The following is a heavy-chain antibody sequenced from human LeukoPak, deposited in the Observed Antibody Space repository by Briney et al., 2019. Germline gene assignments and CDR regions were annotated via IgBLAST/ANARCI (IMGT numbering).Heavy chain of an antibody. D-gene: IGHD3-22*01. Sequence: SETLSLTCTVSGGSISSSSYYWGWIRQPPGKGLEWIGSIYYSGSTYYNPSLKSRVTISVDTSKNQFSLKLSSVTAADTAVYYCARDLPYYDSSGWYWGQGTLVTVSS. J-gene: IGHJ4*02. CDR1: GGSISSSSYY. V-gene: IGHV4-39*07. CDR2: IYYSGST. CDR3: ARDLPYYDSSGWY.